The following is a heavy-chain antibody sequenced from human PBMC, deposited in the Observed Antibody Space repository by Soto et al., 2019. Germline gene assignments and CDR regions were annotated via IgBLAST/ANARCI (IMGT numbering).Heavy chain of an antibody. Sequence: SETLSLTCTVSGGSISSSSYYWGWIRQPPGKGLEWIGSIYYSGSTYYNPSLKSRVTISVDTSKNQFSLKLSSVTAADTAVYYCARDYYDFWSGYHVPPPIDYWGQGTLVTVSS. D-gene: IGHD3-3*01. J-gene: IGHJ4*02. CDR3: ARDYYDFWSGYHVPPPIDY. CDR2: IYYSGST. V-gene: IGHV4-39*02. CDR1: GGSISSSSYY.